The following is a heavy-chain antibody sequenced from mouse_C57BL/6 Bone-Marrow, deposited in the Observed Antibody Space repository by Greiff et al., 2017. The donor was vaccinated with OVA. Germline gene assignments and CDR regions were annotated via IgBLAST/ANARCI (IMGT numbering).Heavy chain of an antibody. D-gene: IGHD2-4*01. CDR3: AMITTLFDY. Sequence: EVLGVESGGGLVKPGGSLKLSCAASGFTFSSYAMSWVRQTPEKRLEWVATISDGGSYTYYPDNVKGRFTISRDNAKNNLYLQMSHLKSEDTAMYYCAMITTLFDYWGQGTTLTVSS. V-gene: IGHV5-4*01. J-gene: IGHJ2*01. CDR1: GFTFSSYA. CDR2: ISDGGSYT.